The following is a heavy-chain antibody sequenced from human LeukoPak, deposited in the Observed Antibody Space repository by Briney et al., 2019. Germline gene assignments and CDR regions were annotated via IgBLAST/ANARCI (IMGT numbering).Heavy chain of an antibody. Sequence: PSETLSLTCAVYGGSFSGYYWSWIRQPPGKGLEWIGEINHSGSTNYNPSLKSRVAISVDTSKNQFSLKLSSVTAADTAVYYCARAWIFGVVINDYYYMDVWGKGTTVTVSS. V-gene: IGHV4-34*01. CDR1: GGSFSGYY. D-gene: IGHD3-3*01. J-gene: IGHJ6*03. CDR3: ARAWIFGVVINDYYYMDV. CDR2: INHSGST.